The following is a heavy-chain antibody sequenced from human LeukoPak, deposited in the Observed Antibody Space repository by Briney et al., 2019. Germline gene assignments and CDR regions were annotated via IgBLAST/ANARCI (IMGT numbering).Heavy chain of an antibody. Sequence: TGGSLILSCAASGFTFVDYAMHWVRQAPGKGLEWVSLISGDGGSTYYADSVKGRFTISRDNAKNSLYLQVNSLRAEDTAVYYCAREGTDYYDDAFDIWGQGTMVTVCS. V-gene: IGHV3-43*02. CDR1: GFTFVDYA. CDR2: ISGDGGST. CDR3: AREGTDYYDDAFDI. J-gene: IGHJ3*02. D-gene: IGHD3-22*01.